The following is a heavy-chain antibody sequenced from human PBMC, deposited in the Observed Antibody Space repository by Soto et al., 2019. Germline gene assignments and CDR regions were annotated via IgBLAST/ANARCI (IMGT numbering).Heavy chain of an antibody. J-gene: IGHJ4*02. CDR1: GGSLDNLD. D-gene: IGHD7-27*01. CDR2: IYYSGST. Sequence: PSETLSLTCTVAGGSLDNLDGSWIRPPPGQGLEWIGYIYYSGSTNYNPSLKSRVTMSVDTSKNQFSLKLSSLTAADTAIYYCARANWFFDYWGQGTLVTVSS. V-gene: IGHV4-59*11. CDR3: ARANWFFDY.